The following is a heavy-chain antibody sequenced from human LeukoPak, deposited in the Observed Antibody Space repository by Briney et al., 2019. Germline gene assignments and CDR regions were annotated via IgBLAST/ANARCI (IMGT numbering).Heavy chain of an antibody. CDR3: ARGHYYDSSGYYP. CDR2: INHSGST. J-gene: IGHJ5*02. CDR1: GGSFSGYY. D-gene: IGHD3-22*01. Sequence: SETLSLTCAVYGGSFSGYYWSWIRQPPGKGLEWIGEINHSGSTNYNPSLKSRVTISVDTSKNQLSLKLSSVTAADTAVYYCARGHYYDSSGYYPWGQGTLVTVSS. V-gene: IGHV4-34*01.